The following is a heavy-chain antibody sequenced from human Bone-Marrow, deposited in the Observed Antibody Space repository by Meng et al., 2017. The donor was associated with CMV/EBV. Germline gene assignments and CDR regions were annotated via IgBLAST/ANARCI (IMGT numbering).Heavy chain of an antibody. Sequence: ESLKISCAASGFTFSSYSMNWIRQPPGKGLEWIGEINHSGSTNYNPSLKSRVTISVDTSKNQFSLKLSSVTAADTAVYYCARVPIVVVPAATIWGGLDYWGQGTLVTVSS. V-gene: IGHV4-34*01. J-gene: IGHJ4*02. CDR2: INHSGST. D-gene: IGHD2-2*01. CDR3: ARVPIVVVPAATIWGGLDY. CDR1: GFTFSSYS.